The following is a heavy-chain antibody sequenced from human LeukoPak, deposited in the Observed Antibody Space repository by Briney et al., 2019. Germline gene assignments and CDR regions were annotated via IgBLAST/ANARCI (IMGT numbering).Heavy chain of an antibody. CDR3: AREVLGSWRELDS. D-gene: IGHD1-1*01. V-gene: IGHV3-74*01. J-gene: IGHJ4*02. CDR1: GFXFSTYW. Sequence: GGSLRLSCAASGFXFSTYWIHWVRQAPGKGLVWVSHINGDGSSTAYADSVKGRFTISRDNAKITLSLQMKSLRAEDTAVYFCAREVLGSWRELDSWGQGTLVTVSS. CDR2: INGDGSST.